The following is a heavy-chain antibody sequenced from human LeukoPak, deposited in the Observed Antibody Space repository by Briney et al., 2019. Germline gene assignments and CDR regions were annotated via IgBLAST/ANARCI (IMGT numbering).Heavy chain of an antibody. Sequence: PGGSLRLSCAASGFTFSSYWMSWVRQAPGKGLEWVANIKQDGSEKYYVDSVKGRFTISRDNAKNSLYLQMNSLRAEDTAVYYCAKASARWLQSDAFDIWGQGTMVTVSS. CDR2: IKQDGSEK. D-gene: IGHD5-24*01. V-gene: IGHV3-7*03. J-gene: IGHJ3*02. CDR1: GFTFSSYW. CDR3: AKASARWLQSDAFDI.